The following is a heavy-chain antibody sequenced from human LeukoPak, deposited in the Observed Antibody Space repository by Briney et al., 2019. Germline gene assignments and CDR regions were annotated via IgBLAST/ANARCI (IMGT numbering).Heavy chain of an antibody. CDR2: INWNGGST. D-gene: IGHD3-10*01. CDR3: ARDEVVYGSGSYYTIDAFDI. CDR1: AFTFDDYG. V-gene: IGHV3-20*04. Sequence: GGSLRLSCAASAFTFDDYGMSWVRQAPGKGLEWVSGINWNGGSTGYADSVKGRFTISRDNAKNSLYLQMNSLRAEDTAVYYCARDEVVYGSGSYYTIDAFDIWGQGTMVTVSS. J-gene: IGHJ3*02.